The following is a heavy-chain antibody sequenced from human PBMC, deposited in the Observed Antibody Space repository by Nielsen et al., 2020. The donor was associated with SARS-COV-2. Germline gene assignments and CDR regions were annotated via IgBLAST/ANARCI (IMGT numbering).Heavy chain of an antibody. Sequence: GGSLGLSCVGSGFTFSRYTMHWVRQAPGKGLEWVAAISYDGSHKYYADSVRGRFTISRDNSKDTLFLQMSGLRRDDTSVYYCARGVETDAVMVEHWGQGNLVAVSS. J-gene: IGHJ4*02. CDR2: ISYDGSHK. CDR3: ARGVETDAVMVEH. D-gene: IGHD5-18*01. V-gene: IGHV3-30*04. CDR1: GFTFSRYT.